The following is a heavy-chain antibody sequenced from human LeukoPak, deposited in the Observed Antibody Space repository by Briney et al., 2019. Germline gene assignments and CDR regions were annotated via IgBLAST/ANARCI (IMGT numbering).Heavy chain of an antibody. V-gene: IGHV4-34*01. CDR1: GGSFSGYY. CDR2: INHSGST. D-gene: IGHD6-13*01. Sequence: PSETLSLTCAVYGGSFSGYYWSWIRQPPGKGLEWIGEINHSGSTNYNPSLKSRVTISVDTSKNKFSLKLSSVTDADTALYYCARLRGYSSSWYPHWGQGTLVTVSS. CDR3: ARLRGYSSSWYPH. J-gene: IGHJ4*02.